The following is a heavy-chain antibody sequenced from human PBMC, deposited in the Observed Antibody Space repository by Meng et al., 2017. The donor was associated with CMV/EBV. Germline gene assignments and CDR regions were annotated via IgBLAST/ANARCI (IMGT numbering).Heavy chain of an antibody. Sequence: SAKVSCKASGGTFSSYAISWVRQAPGHGLEWMGGIIAIFGTANYAQKFQGRVTNTTDESTSTAYMELSSLRSEDTAVYYCARSRPHCSSTSCYTGGVNHYYYGMDVWGQGTTVTVSS. D-gene: IGHD2-2*02. CDR2: IIAIFGTA. J-gene: IGHJ6*02. CDR1: GGTFSSYA. CDR3: ARSRPHCSSTSCYTGGVNHYYYGMDV. V-gene: IGHV1-69*05.